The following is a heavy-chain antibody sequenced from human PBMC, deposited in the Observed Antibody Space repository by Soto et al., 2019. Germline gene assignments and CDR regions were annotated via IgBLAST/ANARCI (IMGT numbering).Heavy chain of an antibody. CDR2: IYYSGST. D-gene: IGHD3-3*01. V-gene: IGHV4-61*01. CDR1: GGSVSSGSYY. J-gene: IGHJ6*02. CDR3: ARETKYYDFWSGYVNYYYYGMDV. Sequence: LSLTCTVSGGSVSSGSYYWSWIRQPPGKGLEWIGYIYYSGSTNYNPSLKSRVTISVDTSKNQFSLKLSSVTAADTAVYYCARETKYYDFWSGYVNYYYYGMDVWGQGTTVTVSS.